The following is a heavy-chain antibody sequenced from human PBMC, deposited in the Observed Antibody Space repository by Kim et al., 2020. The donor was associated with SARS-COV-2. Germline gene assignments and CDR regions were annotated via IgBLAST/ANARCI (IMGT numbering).Heavy chain of an antibody. Sequence: SETLSLTCTVSGGSISSGGYYWSWIRQHPGKGLEWIGYIYYSGSTYYNPSLKSRVTISVDTSKNQFSLKLSSVTAADTAVYYCARDRGGGYNWPDAFDIWGQGTMVTVSS. CDR1: GGSISSGGYY. V-gene: IGHV4-31*03. CDR2: IYYSGST. J-gene: IGHJ3*02. CDR3: ARDRGGGYNWPDAFDI. D-gene: IGHD1-20*01.